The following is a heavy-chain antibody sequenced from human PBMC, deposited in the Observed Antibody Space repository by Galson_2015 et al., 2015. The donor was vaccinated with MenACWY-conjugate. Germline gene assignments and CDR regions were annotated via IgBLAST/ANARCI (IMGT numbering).Heavy chain of an antibody. CDR2: IYPGDSDT. V-gene: IGHV5-51*03. CDR1: GYSFTNYW. Sequence: QSGAEVKKPGESLKISCKGSGYSFTNYWIGWVRQMPGKGLEWMGIIYPGDSDTRYSPPFQGQVTISADKSISTAYLQWSSLKASDSAMYYCARPASGHSSSCDYWGQGTRVTVSA. J-gene: IGHJ4*02. CDR3: ARPASGHSSSCDY. D-gene: IGHD6-13*01.